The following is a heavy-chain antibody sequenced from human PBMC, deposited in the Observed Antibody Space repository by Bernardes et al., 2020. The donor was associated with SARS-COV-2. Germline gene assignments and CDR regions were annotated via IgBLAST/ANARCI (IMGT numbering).Heavy chain of an antibody. D-gene: IGHD3-10*01. CDR3: ARVPYGSGNWYFDY. V-gene: IGHV4-59*01. Sequence: SETLSLTCAVSGGSISNYFWSWIRQPPGKGLQWIGYIHYSGSTNDNPSLKSRVTISVDTSKNHFSLKLRSVTAADTAMYYCARVPYGSGNWYFDYWGQGILVTVSS. J-gene: IGHJ4*02. CDR2: IHYSGST. CDR1: GGSISNYF.